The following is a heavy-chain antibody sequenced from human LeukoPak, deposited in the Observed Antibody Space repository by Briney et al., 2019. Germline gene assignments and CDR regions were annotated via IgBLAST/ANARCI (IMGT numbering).Heavy chain of an antibody. CDR2: ISSSGSTI. CDR1: GFTFSSYE. J-gene: IGHJ3*02. Sequence: QSGGSLRLSCAASGFTFSSYEMNWVRQAPGKGLEWVSYISSSGSTIYSADSVKGRFTISRDNAKNSLYLQMNSLRAEDTAVYYCARLYAEGPPDIWGQGTMVTVSS. V-gene: IGHV3-48*03. D-gene: IGHD2-8*01. CDR3: ARLYAEGPPDI.